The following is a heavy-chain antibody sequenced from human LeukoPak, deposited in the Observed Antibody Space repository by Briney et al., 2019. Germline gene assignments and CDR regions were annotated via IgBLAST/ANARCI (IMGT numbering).Heavy chain of an antibody. CDR3: AEQVSDYDSSTYYYY. D-gene: IGHD3-22*01. CDR1: GFTFSSYA. CDR2: ISGSGGTT. J-gene: IGHJ4*02. V-gene: IGHV3-23*01. Sequence: GGSLRLSCAASGFTFSSYAMSWVRQAPGKGLEWVSDISGSGGTTYYADSVKGRFIISRDNSKNTLYLQMNSLRTEDTAVYYCAEQVSDYDSSTYYYYWGQGALVTVSS.